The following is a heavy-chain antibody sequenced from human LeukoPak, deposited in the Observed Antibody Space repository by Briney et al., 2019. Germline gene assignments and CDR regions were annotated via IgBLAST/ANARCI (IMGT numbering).Heavy chain of an antibody. CDR3: AKGTLGSCSGSTCYPLDY. CDR2: ITGSGGAT. J-gene: IGHJ4*02. Sequence: GGSLRLSCAASGFTFSTYAMNWVRQAPGKGLEWVSIITGSGGATYYPDSVKGRFTISRDNSKNTLYLQMNSVRADDTAVYYCAKGTLGSCSGSTCYPLDYWGLGTLVTVSS. CDR1: GFTFSTYA. V-gene: IGHV3-23*01. D-gene: IGHD2-15*01.